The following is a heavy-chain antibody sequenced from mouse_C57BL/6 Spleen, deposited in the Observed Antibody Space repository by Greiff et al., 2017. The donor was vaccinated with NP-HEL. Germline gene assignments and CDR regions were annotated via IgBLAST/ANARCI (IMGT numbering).Heavy chain of an antibody. CDR1: GYTFTSYG. D-gene: IGHD1-1*01. J-gene: IGHJ2*01. V-gene: IGHV1-81*01. Sequence: VQLQQSGAELARPGASVKLSCKASGYTFTSYGISWVKQRTGQGLEWIGEIYPRSGNTYYNEKFKGKATLTADKSSSTAYMELRSLTSEDSAVYFCARGYYGSSYVNFDYWGQGTTLTVSS. CDR3: ARGYYGSSYVNFDY. CDR2: IYPRSGNT.